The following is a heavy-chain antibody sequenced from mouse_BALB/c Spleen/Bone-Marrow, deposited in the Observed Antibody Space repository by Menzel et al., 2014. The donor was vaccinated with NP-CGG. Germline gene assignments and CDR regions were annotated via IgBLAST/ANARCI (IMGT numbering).Heavy chain of an antibody. CDR3: TRRPLESNSYFDY. Sequence: EVQVVESGGDLVKPGGSLKLSCAASGFTFSSYGMSWVRQTPDKRLEWVATISSGGSYTYYPDSVKGRFTISRDNAKNTLYLQVSSLKSEDTAKYYCTRRPLESNSYFDYWGQGTTLTVSS. CDR2: ISSGGSYT. CDR1: GFTFSSYG. J-gene: IGHJ2*01. V-gene: IGHV5-6*01. D-gene: IGHD2-5*01.